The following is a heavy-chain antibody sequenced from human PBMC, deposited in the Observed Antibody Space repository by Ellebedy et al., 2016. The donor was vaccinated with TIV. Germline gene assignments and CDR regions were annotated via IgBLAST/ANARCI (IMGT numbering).Heavy chain of an antibody. Sequence: GGSLRLSCAASGLNFTYYAMHWVRQAPGKGLEWVALISFDGSNKFYADSVKGRFTISRDNAKNTLYLQMNSLRAEDTAVYYCARDAENIAVADNFDYWGQGTLVTVSS. V-gene: IGHV3-30-3*01. CDR2: ISFDGSNK. CDR3: ARDAENIAVADNFDY. J-gene: IGHJ4*02. CDR1: GLNFTYYA. D-gene: IGHD6-19*01.